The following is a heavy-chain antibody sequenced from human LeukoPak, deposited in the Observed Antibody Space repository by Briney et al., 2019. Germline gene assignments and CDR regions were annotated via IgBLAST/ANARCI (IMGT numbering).Heavy chain of an antibody. CDR2: INHSGST. V-gene: IGHV4-34*01. CDR1: GGPFSGYY. CDR3: ARVKKMVRGVMGFYYYYYMDV. J-gene: IGHJ6*03. Sequence: SETLSLTCAVYGGPFSGYYWSWIRQPPGKGLEWIGEINHSGSTNYNPSLKSRVTISVDTSKNQFSLKLSSVTAADTAVYYCARVKKMVRGVMGFYYYYYMDVWGKGTTVTISS. D-gene: IGHD3-10*01.